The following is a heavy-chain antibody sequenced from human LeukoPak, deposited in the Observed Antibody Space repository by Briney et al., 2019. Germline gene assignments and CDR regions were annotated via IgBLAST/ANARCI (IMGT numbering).Heavy chain of an antibody. CDR3: ARDRFEDYGDTELGY. D-gene: IGHD4-17*01. CDR2: IKQDGSEK. J-gene: IGHJ4*02. V-gene: IGHV3-7*01. CDR1: GFTFSTYW. Sequence: GGSLRLSCAASGFTFSTYWMSWVRQAPGKGLEWVANIKQDGSEKYYVDSVKGRFTISRDNAKNSLYLQMNSLRAEDTAVYYCARDRFEDYGDTELGYWGQGTLVTVPS.